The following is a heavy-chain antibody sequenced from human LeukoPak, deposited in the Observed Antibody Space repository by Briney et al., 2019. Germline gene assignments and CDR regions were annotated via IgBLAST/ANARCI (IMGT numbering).Heavy chain of an antibody. CDR2: ISYDGSGE. CDR3: ARDRGVYSRTLED. J-gene: IGHJ4*02. V-gene: IGHV3-30*09. Sequence: GGSLRLSCAASGFGFSTYAMHWVRQAPGQGLEWVAVISYDGSGEHYGDSGKGRFAISRDNSKNTLYLQMNSPRPEDTAVYYCARDRGVYSRTLEDWGQGTLVTVSS. CDR1: GFGFSTYA. D-gene: IGHD6-13*01.